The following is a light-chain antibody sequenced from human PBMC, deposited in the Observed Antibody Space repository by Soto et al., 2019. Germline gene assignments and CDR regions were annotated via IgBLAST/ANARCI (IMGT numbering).Light chain of an antibody. CDR1: QSVSSN. CDR3: QQYTNWPYT. Sequence: EIVMTQSPATLSVSPGERATLSCRASQSVSSNLAWYQQKPGQAPRLRIYGASTRATGIPARFSGSRSGTEFTLTISSLQSEDFAVYYCQQYTNWPYTFGQGTKLEIK. CDR2: GAS. V-gene: IGKV3-15*01. J-gene: IGKJ2*01.